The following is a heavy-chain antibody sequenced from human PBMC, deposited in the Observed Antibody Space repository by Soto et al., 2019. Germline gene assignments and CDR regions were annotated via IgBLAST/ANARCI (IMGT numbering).Heavy chain of an antibody. CDR2: ISVDGGST. CDR3: AREDESSGRAGTFHH. CDR1: GFTFSSYV. D-gene: IGHD3-22*01. V-gene: IGHV3-30*14. J-gene: IGHJ1*01. Sequence: QVQLVESGGDVVQPGRSLRLSCIASGFTFSSYVMHWVRQTPGEGLEWVAGISVDGGSTHYTDSVKGRFTISGDNAKNTLYLQMDSLTAEETTVYYCAREDESSGRAGTFHHWGLGTLVTVSS.